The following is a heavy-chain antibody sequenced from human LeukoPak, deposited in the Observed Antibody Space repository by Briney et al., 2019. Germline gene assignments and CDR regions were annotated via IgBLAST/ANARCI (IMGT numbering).Heavy chain of an antibody. Sequence: GGSLRLSCSASGFTFSSYEMNWVRQAPGKGLEWVSYISSSGSTIYYADSVKGRFTISRDNAKNSLYLQMNSLRAEDTAVYYCARAPYDILTGYYGKFDPWGQGTLVTVSS. V-gene: IGHV3-48*03. CDR3: ARAPYDILTGYYGKFDP. CDR1: GFTFSSYE. J-gene: IGHJ5*02. CDR2: ISSSGSTI. D-gene: IGHD3-9*01.